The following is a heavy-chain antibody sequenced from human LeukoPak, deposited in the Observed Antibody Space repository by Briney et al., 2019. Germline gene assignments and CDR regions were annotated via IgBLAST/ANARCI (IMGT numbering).Heavy chain of an antibody. CDR3: ARLAPGNYDILTGDPKVVFDY. V-gene: IGHV4-59*01. J-gene: IGHJ4*02. Sequence: SETLSLTCTVSGGSISSFFWSWIRQPPGKGLEWIGYVHSCGSTKYNPSLKSRLIISVDMSKNQFSLKLRSVSVADTAVYYCARLAPGNYDILTGDPKVVFDYWGQGALVTVSS. D-gene: IGHD3-9*01. CDR2: VHSCGST. CDR1: GGSISSFF.